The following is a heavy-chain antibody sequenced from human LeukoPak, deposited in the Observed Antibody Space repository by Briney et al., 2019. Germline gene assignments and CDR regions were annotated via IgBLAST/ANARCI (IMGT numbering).Heavy chain of an antibody. Sequence: PGGSLRLSCAASGFTFSSYWMSWVRQAPGKGLEWVANIKQDGSGKYYVDSVKGRFTISRDNAKNSLYLQMNSLRAEDTAVYYCARDFDGSAPYYYYGMDVWGQGTTVTVSS. V-gene: IGHV3-7*01. J-gene: IGHJ6*02. D-gene: IGHD3-10*01. CDR3: ARDFDGSAPYYYYGMDV. CDR2: IKQDGSGK. CDR1: GFTFSSYW.